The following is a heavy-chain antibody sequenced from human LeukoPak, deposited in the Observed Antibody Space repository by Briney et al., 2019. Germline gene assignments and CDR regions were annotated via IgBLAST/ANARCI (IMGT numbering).Heavy chain of an antibody. V-gene: IGHV5-51*01. CDR1: GYSFTNYW. CDR2: IYPGDSDT. CDR3: ARPFGEAVGATLGGVGY. J-gene: IGHJ4*02. Sequence: GESLKISCKGSGYSFTNYWIGWVRQLPGKGLERMGIIYPGDSDTRYSPSFQGQVTISAGKSISTAYLQWSSLKASDTAMYYCARPFGEAVGATLGGVGYWGQGTLVTISS. D-gene: IGHD1-26*01.